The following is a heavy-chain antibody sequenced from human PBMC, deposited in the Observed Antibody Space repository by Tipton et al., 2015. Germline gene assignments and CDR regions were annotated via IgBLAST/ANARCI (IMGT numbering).Heavy chain of an antibody. J-gene: IGHJ3*02. Sequence: QVQLVQSGAEVKKPGSSVKVSCKASGGTFSSYAISWVRQAPGQGLEWMGGIIPIFGTANYAQKFQGRVTITADESTSTAYMELSSLRSEDTAVHYCARVRTVGVTVVTPLGAFDMWGQGTMVTVSS. V-gene: IGHV1-69*01. CDR3: ARVRTVGVTVVTPLGAFDM. D-gene: IGHD4-23*01. CDR2: IIPIFGTA. CDR1: GGTFSSYA.